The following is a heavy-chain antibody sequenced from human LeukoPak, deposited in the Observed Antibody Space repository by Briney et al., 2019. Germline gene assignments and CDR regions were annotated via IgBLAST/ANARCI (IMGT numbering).Heavy chain of an antibody. J-gene: IGHJ4*02. CDR3: ARSDYYGSGRGSFDV. CDR1: GDSISSYY. CDR2: FSYSGST. V-gene: IGHV4-59*08. Sequence: PSETLSLTCTVSGDSISSYYWSWIRQPPGKGLEWIGYFSYSGSTNYNPSLKSRVTISVDTSKNQFSLKLSSVTAADTAVYYCARSDYYGSGRGSFDVWGQGTLVTVSS. D-gene: IGHD3-10*01.